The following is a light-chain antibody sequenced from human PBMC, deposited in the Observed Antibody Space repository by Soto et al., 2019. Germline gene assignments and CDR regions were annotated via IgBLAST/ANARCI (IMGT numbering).Light chain of an antibody. CDR1: QSVSSK. J-gene: IGKJ4*01. CDR2: GAS. V-gene: IGKV3D-15*01. Sequence: EIVMTQSPATLSVSPGERATLSCRASQSVSSKLAWYQRKPGQAPGLLIYGASTRATAIPARFSGSGSGTDFTLTVSSLQPEDFAVYYCQHDYNLLTFGGGTKVDIK. CDR3: QHDYNLLT.